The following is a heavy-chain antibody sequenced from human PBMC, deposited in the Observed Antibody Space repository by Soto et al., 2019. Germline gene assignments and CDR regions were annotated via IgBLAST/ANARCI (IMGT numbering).Heavy chain of an antibody. CDR1: GYTFTTYD. Sequence: QAQLVQSGAEVRKPGASVKVSCKASGYTFTTYDINWVRQAPGQGLEWLGWMDPNSGSKGYAQNFQGRITMTRNISRNTAHMELSSLQAEDTAVYYCARERKLDFWRKGLDVWGQGTTVTVSS. J-gene: IGHJ6*02. D-gene: IGHD3-3*01. CDR3: ARERKLDFWRKGLDV. CDR2: MDPNSGSK. V-gene: IGHV1-8*01.